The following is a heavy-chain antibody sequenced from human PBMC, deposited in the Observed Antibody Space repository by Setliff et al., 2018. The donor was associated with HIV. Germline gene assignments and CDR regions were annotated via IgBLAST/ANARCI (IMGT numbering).Heavy chain of an antibody. Sequence: SETLSLTCSVSGGSVEILSLIWIRQRPGKGLECIGYIYTTGNTSYDPSLASRVTMSIDTSKMQFSLKLTSVSAADTAVYYCANMGGRYVGYFESWGQGTLVTVSS. V-gene: IGHV4-59*02. CDR1: GGSVEILS. CDR2: IYTTGNT. D-gene: IGHD3-16*01. J-gene: IGHJ4*02. CDR3: ANMGGRYVGYFES.